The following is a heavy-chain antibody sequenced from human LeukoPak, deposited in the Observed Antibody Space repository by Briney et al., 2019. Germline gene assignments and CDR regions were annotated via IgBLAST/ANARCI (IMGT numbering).Heavy chain of an antibody. J-gene: IGHJ5*02. CDR1: GYSISSGYY. Sequence: SETLSLTCAVSGYSISSGYYWGWIRQPPGKGLEWIGSIYHSGSTYYNPSLKSRVTISLDTSKNQFSLKLTSVTAADTAVYYCARQVSKWLLCGNWFDPWGQGTLVTVSS. D-gene: IGHD3-3*01. V-gene: IGHV4-38-2*01. CDR3: ARQVSKWLLCGNWFDP. CDR2: IYHSGST.